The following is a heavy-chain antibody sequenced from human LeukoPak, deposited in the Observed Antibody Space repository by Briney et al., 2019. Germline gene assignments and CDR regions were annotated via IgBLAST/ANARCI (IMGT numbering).Heavy chain of an antibody. CDR3: TRYCIGTDCHVSERFDP. D-gene: IGHD2-2*01. CDR2: MNSDGSTT. CDR1: GFTFSNYW. J-gene: IGHJ5*02. V-gene: IGHV3-74*01. Sequence: PGGSLRLSCAASGFTFSNYWMYWVRQAPGKGLVWVSRMNSDGSTTNYADSVKGRFTISRDNAKNTLFLHMSSLRAEDTAVYYCTRYCIGTDCHVSERFDPWGQGTLVTVSS.